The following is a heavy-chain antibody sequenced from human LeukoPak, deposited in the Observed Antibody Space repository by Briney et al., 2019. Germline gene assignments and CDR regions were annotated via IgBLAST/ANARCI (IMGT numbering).Heavy chain of an antibody. V-gene: IGHV3-33*06. J-gene: IGHJ4*02. CDR2: IWYDGSNK. D-gene: IGHD3-22*01. Sequence: PGGSLRLSCAASGFTFSSYGMDWVRQAPGKGLEWVAVIWYDGSNKYYADSVKGRFTISRDNSKNTLYLQMNSLRAEDTAVYYCAKGYYYDSSGYYYYFDYRGQGTLVTVSS. CDR3: AKGYYYDSSGYYYYFDY. CDR1: GFTFSSYG.